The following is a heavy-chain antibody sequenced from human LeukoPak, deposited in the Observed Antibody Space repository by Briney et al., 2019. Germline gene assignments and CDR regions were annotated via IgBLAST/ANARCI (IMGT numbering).Heavy chain of an antibody. Sequence: SETLSLTCTVSGGSISSYYWSWIRQPPGKGLEWIGYIYNSGSTNYNPSLKSRVTISVDTSKNQFSLKLSSVTAADTAVYYCAGGDIAARLGYNWFDPWGQGTLVTVSS. CDR1: GGSISSYY. V-gene: IGHV4-4*09. J-gene: IGHJ5*02. CDR3: AGGDIAARLGYNWFDP. CDR2: IYNSGST. D-gene: IGHD6-6*01.